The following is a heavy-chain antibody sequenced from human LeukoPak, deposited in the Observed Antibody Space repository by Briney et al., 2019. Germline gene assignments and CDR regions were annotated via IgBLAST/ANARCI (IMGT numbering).Heavy chain of an antibody. J-gene: IGHJ5*02. CDR1: GGSFSGYY. CDR2: INHSGST. D-gene: IGHD3-10*01. V-gene: IGHV4-34*01. Sequence: SETLSLTCAVYGGSFSGYYWSRIRQPPGKGLEWIGEINHSGSTNYNPSLKSRVTISVDTSKNQFSLKLSSVTAADTAVYYCARGRAFYYGSGSYRRHNWFDPWGQGTLVTVSS. CDR3: ARGRAFYYGSGSYRRHNWFDP.